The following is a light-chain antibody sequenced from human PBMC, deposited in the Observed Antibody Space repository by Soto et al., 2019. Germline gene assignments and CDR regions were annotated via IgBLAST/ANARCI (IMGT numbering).Light chain of an antibody. Sequence: QSALTQPPSVSGSPGQSVTISCTGTSSDVGSYNRVSWYQQPPGTAPKLMIYEVSNRPSGVPDRFSGSKSGNTASLTISGLQAEDEADYYCSSYTNTREVVFGGGIKLTVL. J-gene: IGLJ2*01. CDR1: SSDVGSYNR. CDR3: SSYTNTREVV. V-gene: IGLV2-18*02. CDR2: EVS.